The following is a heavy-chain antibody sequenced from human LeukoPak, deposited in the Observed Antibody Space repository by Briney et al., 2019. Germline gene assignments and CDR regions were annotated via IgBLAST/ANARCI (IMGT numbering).Heavy chain of an antibody. CDR3: ARGKMATAYALDY. J-gene: IGHJ4*02. CDR1: GFTFSTNA. CDR2: ISGSGGST. V-gene: IGHV3-23*01. D-gene: IGHD5-24*01. Sequence: GGSLRLSCAASGFTFSTNAMGWVRQAPGKGLEWVSAISGSGGSTYYVDSVKGRFTISRDNSRNTLYLQMNSLRAEDTAVYYCARGKMATAYALDYWGQGTLVTVSS.